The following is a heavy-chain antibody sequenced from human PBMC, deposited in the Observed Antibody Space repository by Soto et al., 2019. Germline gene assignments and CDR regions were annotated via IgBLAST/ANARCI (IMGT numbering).Heavy chain of an antibody. V-gene: IGHV4-4*02. J-gene: IGHJ6*02. CDR1: GDSITTYKW. D-gene: IGHD7-27*01. Sequence: SETLSITCGVSGDSITTYKWWTWVRQTPGKVLGWIGEIYDSGNTRYNPSLKSRVTIYKDTSKKELSLKLNSVTVADTPVYYCAPCQLGESYYAMDIWGQGTTVTVS. CDR2: IYDSGNT. CDR3: APCQLGESYYAMDI.